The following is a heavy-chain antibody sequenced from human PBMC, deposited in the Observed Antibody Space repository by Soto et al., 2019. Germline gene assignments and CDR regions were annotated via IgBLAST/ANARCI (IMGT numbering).Heavy chain of an antibody. J-gene: IGHJ5*02. D-gene: IGHD3-9*01. CDR3: ARMYYDILTGPPGGWFDP. CDR1: GFSLSTSGMC. Sequence: SGPTLVNPTQTLTLTCTFSGFSLSTSGMCVGWIRQPPGKALEWLALIDWDDDKYYSTSLKTRLTISKDTSKNQVVLTMTNMDPVDTATYYCARMYYDILTGPPGGWFDPWGQGTLVTVS. CDR2: IDWDDDK. V-gene: IGHV2-70*01.